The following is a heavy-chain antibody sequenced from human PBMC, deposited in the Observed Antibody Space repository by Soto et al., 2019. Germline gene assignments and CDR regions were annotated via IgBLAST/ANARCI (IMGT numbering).Heavy chain of an antibody. D-gene: IGHD4-17*01. V-gene: IGHV1-18*01. CDR1: GYTFTRYC. Sequence: GASVKVSCKASGYTFTRYCISWVRQAPGQGLEWMGWISAYNGNTNYAQKLQGRVTMTTDTSTSTAYMELRSLRSDDTAVYYCARDYGDYFDYYYYGMDVWGQGTTVTVSS. CDR3: ARDYGDYFDYYYYGMDV. J-gene: IGHJ6*02. CDR2: ISAYNGNT.